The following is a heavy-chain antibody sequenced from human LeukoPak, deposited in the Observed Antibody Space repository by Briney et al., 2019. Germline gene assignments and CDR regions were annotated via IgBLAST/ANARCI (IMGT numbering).Heavy chain of an antibody. J-gene: IGHJ4*02. V-gene: IGHV4-59*01. CDR3: ARVSPSSVGLTDFDY. D-gene: IGHD1-26*01. Sequence: PSETLSLTCTVSGGSISSYYWSWIRPPPGKGLEWIGYIYYSGSTNYNPSLKSRVTISVDTSKNQFSLKLSSVTAADTAVYYCARVSPSSVGLTDFDYWGQGTLVTVSS. CDR1: GGSISSYY. CDR2: IYYSGST.